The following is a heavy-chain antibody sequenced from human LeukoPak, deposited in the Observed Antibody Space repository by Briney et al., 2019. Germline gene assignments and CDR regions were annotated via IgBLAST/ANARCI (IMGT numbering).Heavy chain of an antibody. D-gene: IGHD6-13*01. CDR1: GGSISSYY. J-gene: IGHJ6*02. CDR3: ARGEGSGSWKDYYYGMDV. Sequence: PSETLSLTCTVSGGSISSYYWSWIRQPPGKGLEWIGEINHSGSTNYNPSLKSRVTISVDTSKNQFSLKLSSVTAADTAVYYCARGEGSGSWKDYYYGMDVWGQGTTVTVSS. V-gene: IGHV4-34*01. CDR2: INHSGST.